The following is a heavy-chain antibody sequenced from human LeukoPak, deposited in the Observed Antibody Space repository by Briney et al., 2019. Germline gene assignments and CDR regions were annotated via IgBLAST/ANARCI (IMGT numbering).Heavy chain of an antibody. CDR2: IYPGDSDT. J-gene: IGHJ4*02. V-gene: IGHV5-51*01. Sequence: GESLKISCKGSGYSFTSYWIGWVRQMPGKGLEWMGIIYPGDSDTRYSPSFQGQVTISADKSISTAYLQWSGLKASDTAMYYCARHPLYYDSSGYSYYFDYWGQGTLVTVSS. CDR3: ARHPLYYDSSGYSYYFDY. CDR1: GYSFTSYW. D-gene: IGHD3-22*01.